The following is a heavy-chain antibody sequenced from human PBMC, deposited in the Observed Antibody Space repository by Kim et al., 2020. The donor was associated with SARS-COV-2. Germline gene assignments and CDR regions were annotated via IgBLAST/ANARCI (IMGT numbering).Heavy chain of an antibody. Sequence: SETLSLTCTVSGGSISSYYWSWIRQPPGKGLEWIGYIYYSGSTNYNPSLKSRVTISVDTSKNQFSLKLSSVTAADTAVYYCALRSEWYGMDVWGQGTTVTVSS. J-gene: IGHJ6*02. CDR3: ALRSEWYGMDV. V-gene: IGHV4-59*08. D-gene: IGHD4-17*01. CDR1: GGSISSYY. CDR2: IYYSGST.